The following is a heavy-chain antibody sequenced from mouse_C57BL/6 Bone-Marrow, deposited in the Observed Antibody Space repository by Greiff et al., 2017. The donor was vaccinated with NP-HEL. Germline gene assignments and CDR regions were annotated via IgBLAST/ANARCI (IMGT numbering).Heavy chain of an antibody. J-gene: IGHJ3*01. D-gene: IGHD2-1*01. Sequence: DVMLVESGGGLVQPGGSLKLSCAASGFTFSDYYMYWVRQTPEKRLEWVAYISNGGGSTYYPDTVKGRFTISRDNAKNTLYLQMSRLKSEDTAMYYCARPYGTYALFAYWGQGTLVTVSA. CDR2: ISNGGGST. V-gene: IGHV5-12*01. CDR1: GFTFSDYY. CDR3: ARPYGTYALFAY.